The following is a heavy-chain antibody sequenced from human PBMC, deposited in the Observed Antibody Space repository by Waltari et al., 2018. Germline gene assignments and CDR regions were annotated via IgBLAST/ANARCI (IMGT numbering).Heavy chain of an antibody. CDR1: GASFTTYY. D-gene: IGHD2-15*01. V-gene: IGHV4-59*01. J-gene: IGHJ4*02. Sequence: QVQLQESGPGLVTPSETLSLTCTVSGASFTTYYYSWLRQSPGKGLQWIGSMYYTGTAYYNPSLKSRVTISLDTSKNQFSLSLTSVTTADTAVYYCARDYPAAHVFDYWGQGTVVAVSS. CDR3: ARDYPAAHVFDY. CDR2: MYYTGTA.